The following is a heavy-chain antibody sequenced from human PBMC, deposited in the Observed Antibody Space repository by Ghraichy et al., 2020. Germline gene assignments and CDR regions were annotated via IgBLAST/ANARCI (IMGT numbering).Heavy chain of an antibody. J-gene: IGHJ3*02. CDR2: IKQDGSEK. CDR3: ARALNYGSGDAFDI. D-gene: IGHD3-10*01. Sequence: GGSLRLSCAASGFTFSSYWMSWVRQAPGKGLEWVANIKQDGSEKYYVDSVKGRFTISRDNAKNSLYLQMNSLRAEDTAVYYCARALNYGSGDAFDIWGQGTMVTVSS. CDR1: GFTFSSYW. V-gene: IGHV3-7*03.